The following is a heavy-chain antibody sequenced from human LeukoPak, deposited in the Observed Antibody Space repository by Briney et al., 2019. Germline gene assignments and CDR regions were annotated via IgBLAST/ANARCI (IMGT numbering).Heavy chain of an antibody. D-gene: IGHD3-22*01. Sequence: GGSLRLSCAASGFTFSVNWMSWVRQAPGKGMEWAATIKADGSDKYYVDSVKGRFTISRDNAKNSMYLQMNSLTVEDTAVFYCARVRPGLTLDYWGQGTLVTVSS. V-gene: IGHV3-7*04. CDR2: IKADGSDK. CDR3: ARVRPGLTLDY. J-gene: IGHJ4*02. CDR1: GFTFSVNW.